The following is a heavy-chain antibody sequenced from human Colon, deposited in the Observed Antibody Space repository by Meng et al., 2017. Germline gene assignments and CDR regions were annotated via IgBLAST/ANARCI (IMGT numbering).Heavy chain of an antibody. CDR3: ARDRVPGKY. CDR2: IYYSGTT. D-gene: IGHD1-14*01. J-gene: IGHJ4*02. CDR1: GGSGSSGTYY. V-gene: IGHV4-61*01. Sequence: QGQLQESDPGLGRPSETLSLTCPVSGGSGSSGTYYWSWIRQPPGKGLEWIGCIYYSGTTNYNPSLKSRVTISVDTSKNQFSLKLSSVTPADTAVYFCARDRVPGKYWGQGTLVTVSS.